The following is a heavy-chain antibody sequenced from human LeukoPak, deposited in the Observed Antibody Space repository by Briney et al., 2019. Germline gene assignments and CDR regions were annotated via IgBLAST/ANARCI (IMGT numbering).Heavy chain of an antibody. J-gene: IGHJ5*02. CDR3: AKAYGSGSYYDP. CDR2: ISGSGGST. Sequence: GGSLRLSCAASGFTFSSYGMTWVRQAPGKGLEWVSAISGSGGSTYYADSVKGRFTISRDNSKNTLYLQMNSLRAEDTAVYYCAKAYGSGSYYDPWGQGTLVTVSS. V-gene: IGHV3-23*01. D-gene: IGHD3-10*01. CDR1: GFTFSSYG.